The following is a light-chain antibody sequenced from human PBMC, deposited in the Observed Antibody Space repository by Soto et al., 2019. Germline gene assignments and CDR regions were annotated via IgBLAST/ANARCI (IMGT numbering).Light chain of an antibody. Sequence: VKPRSPPIISESPRERATLSCRASQSVSSSLAWYQQKPGQAPSLLIYGASTRATGIPAKFSGSGSGTEFTLTITSLQSEDFAVYYCQQYNEWPPILGGGTKVDIK. CDR1: QSVSSS. V-gene: IGKV3-15*01. J-gene: IGKJ4*01. CDR2: GAS. CDR3: QQYNEWPPI.